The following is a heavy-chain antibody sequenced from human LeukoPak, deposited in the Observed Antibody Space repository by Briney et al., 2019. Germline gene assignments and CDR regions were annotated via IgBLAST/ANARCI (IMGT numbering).Heavy chain of an antibody. CDR2: INPDTGGT. V-gene: IGHV1-2*02. Sequence: GASVKVSCKASGYSFNGYYLHWLRQAPGQPFEWMGWINPDTGGTNYVHKFQGRVTMTRDTSISAAYMEVSSLRSGDTAIYYCARGPRYISGRYAESFSIDYWGQGTLVTVSS. J-gene: IGHJ4*02. CDR3: ARGPRYISGRYAESFSIDY. CDR1: GYSFNGYY. D-gene: IGHD6-19*01.